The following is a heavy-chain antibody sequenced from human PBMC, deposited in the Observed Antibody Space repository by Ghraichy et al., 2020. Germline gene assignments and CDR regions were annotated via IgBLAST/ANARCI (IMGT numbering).Heavy chain of an antibody. CDR3: ALLSYCTSITCYFLDY. D-gene: IGHD2-2*01. V-gene: IGHV1-18*01. CDR2: ISAYNGDT. CDR1: GYTFTNYG. Sequence: ASVKVSCKASGYTFTNYGLTWVRQAPGQGLEWIGWISAYNGDTHYAQILQGRVTMTTDTSTSTAYMEVGSLRSDDTALYYCALLSYCTSITCYFLDYWGQGTLVTVSS. J-gene: IGHJ4*02.